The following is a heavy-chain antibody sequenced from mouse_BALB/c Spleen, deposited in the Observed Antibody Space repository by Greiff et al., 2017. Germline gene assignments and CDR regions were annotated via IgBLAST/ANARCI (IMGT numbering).Heavy chain of an antibody. V-gene: IGHV1S137*01. J-gene: IGHJ3*01. CDR3: ARGGYGCWFAY. CDR1: GYTFTDYD. CDR2: ISTYYGDA. Sequence: VQLQQSGAELVRPGASVKISCKASGYTFTDYDMHWVKQSHAKSLEWIGDISTYYGDASYNQKFKGKATMTVDKSSSTAYMELARLTSEDSAICYCARGGYGCWFAYWGQGTLVTVSA. D-gene: IGHD2-14*01.